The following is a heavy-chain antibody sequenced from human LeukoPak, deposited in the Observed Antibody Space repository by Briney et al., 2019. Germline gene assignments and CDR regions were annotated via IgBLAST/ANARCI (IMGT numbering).Heavy chain of an antibody. V-gene: IGHV3-64D*06. Sequence: GWSLRLSCSASGFPFNTYAIHWVRQAPGKGLEYVAGISSNGDNTDFADSAKGRFTISRDNSKSTLFLQMNSLRAEDTAVYFCTRDSALLGVAFDLWGQGTVVTVSS. CDR3: TRDSALLGVAFDL. J-gene: IGHJ3*01. D-gene: IGHD2-15*01. CDR2: ISSNGDNT. CDR1: GFPFNTYA.